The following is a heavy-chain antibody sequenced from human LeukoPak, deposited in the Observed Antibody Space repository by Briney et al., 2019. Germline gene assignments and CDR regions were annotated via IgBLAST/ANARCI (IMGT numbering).Heavy chain of an antibody. Sequence: GGSLRLSCAASGFTFSSYAMSWVRQAPGKGLEWVSAISGSGGSTYYADSVKGRFTISRDNSKNTLYLQMNSLRAEDTAVYYCAKDKQQLVLHYYYYYGMDVWGKGTTVTVSS. CDR1: GFTFSSYA. J-gene: IGHJ6*04. D-gene: IGHD6-13*01. CDR3: AKDKQQLVLHYYYYYGMDV. CDR2: ISGSGGST. V-gene: IGHV3-23*01.